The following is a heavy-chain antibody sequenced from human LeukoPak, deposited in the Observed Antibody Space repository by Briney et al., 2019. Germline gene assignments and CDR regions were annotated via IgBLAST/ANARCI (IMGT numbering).Heavy chain of an antibody. CDR2: INRSAST. V-gene: IGHV4-34*01. CDR3: ASDGHHTIFGVVTPYNWFDP. Sequence: SETLSLTCVLYGGSSTNYFWSWIRQPPGKGLECIGEINRSASTNYNPSLKSRVTISVDTSKNQFSLKLSSVTATDTAVYYCASDGHHTIFGVVTPYNWFDPWGQGTLVTVSS. CDR1: GGSSTNYF. J-gene: IGHJ5*02. D-gene: IGHD3-3*01.